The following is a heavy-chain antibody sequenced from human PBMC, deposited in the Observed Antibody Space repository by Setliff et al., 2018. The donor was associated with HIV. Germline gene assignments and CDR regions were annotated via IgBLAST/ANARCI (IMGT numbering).Heavy chain of an antibody. CDR3: ARERAGFEAFDI. CDR1: GYTFTSYY. CDR2: INPSGGST. Sequence: ASVKVSCKASGYTFTSYYMHWARQAPGQGLEWMGIINPSGGSTSYAQKFQGRVTMTRDTSTSTVYMELSSLRSEDTAVYYCARERAGFEAFDIWGQGTMVTVSS. J-gene: IGHJ3*02. V-gene: IGHV1-46*01.